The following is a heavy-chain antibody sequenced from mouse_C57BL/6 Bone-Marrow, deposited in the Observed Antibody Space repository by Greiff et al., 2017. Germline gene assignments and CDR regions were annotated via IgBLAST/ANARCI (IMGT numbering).Heavy chain of an antibody. D-gene: IGHD1-1*01. J-gene: IGHJ3*01. V-gene: IGHV14-4*01. CDR3: TLIYYYGSRFAY. CDR2: IDPENGDT. Sequence: VQLKESGAELVRPGASVKLSCTASGFNIKDDYMHWVKPRPEQGLEWIGWIDPENGDTEYASKFQGKATITADTSSNTAYLQLSSLTSEDTAVYYCTLIYYYGSRFAYWGQGTLVTVSA. CDR1: GFNIKDDY.